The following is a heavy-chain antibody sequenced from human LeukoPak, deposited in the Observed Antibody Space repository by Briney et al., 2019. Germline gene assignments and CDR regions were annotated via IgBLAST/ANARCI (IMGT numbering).Heavy chain of an antibody. CDR3: VRAHCSGGSCYWFDY. CDR2: ISWNSNNI. D-gene: IGHD2-15*01. J-gene: IGHJ4*02. CDR1: GFTFSSYA. V-gene: IGHV3-9*01. Sequence: PGGSLRLSCAASGFTFSSYAMHWVRQAPGKGLEWVSGISWNSNNIGYVDSVKGRFTISRDNAKNSLYLQVNSLRTEDTALYYCVRAHCSGGSCYWFDYWGQGTLVTVSS.